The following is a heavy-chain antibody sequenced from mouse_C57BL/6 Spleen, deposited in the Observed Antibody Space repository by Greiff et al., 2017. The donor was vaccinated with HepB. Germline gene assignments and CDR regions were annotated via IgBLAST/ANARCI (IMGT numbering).Heavy chain of an antibody. CDR1: GYSITSDYA. V-gene: IGHV3-2*02. CDR3: ARSIMSN. J-gene: IGHJ2*01. CDR2: ISYSGST. Sequence: EVQLQESGPGLVKPSQSLSLTCTVTGYSITSDYAWNWIRQFPGNKLEWMGYISYSGSTSYNPSIKSRISITRDTSKNQFFLQLNSVTTEDTATYYGARSIMSNWGQGTTLTVSS.